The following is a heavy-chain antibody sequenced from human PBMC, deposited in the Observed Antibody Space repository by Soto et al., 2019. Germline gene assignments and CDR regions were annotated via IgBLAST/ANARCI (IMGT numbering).Heavy chain of an antibody. V-gene: IGHV5-10-1*01. CDR2: IDPSDSYT. CDR3: ARQAVTPGRGDYYGMDV. J-gene: IGHJ6*02. Sequence: GESLKISCKGSGYSFTSYWISWVRQMPGKGLEWMGRIDPSDSYTNYSPSFQGHVTISADKSISTAYLQWSSLKASDTAMYYCARQAVTPGRGDYYGMDVWGQGTTVTVSS. D-gene: IGHD4-17*01. CDR1: GYSFTSYW.